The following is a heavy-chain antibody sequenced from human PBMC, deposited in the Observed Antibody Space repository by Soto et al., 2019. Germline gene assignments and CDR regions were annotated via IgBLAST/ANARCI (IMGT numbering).Heavy chain of an antibody. D-gene: IGHD5-12*01. J-gene: IGHJ4*02. CDR1: GYTFTGYY. V-gene: IGHV1-2*04. Sequence: ASVKVSCKASGYTFTGYYMHWVRQAPGQGLEWMGWINPNSGGTNYAQKLQGWVTITRDTSMSTAYMEVSSLRSGDTAVYYCARGGYSGYQWDYWGQGTLVTVSS. CDR3: ARGGYSGYQWDY. CDR2: INPNSGGT.